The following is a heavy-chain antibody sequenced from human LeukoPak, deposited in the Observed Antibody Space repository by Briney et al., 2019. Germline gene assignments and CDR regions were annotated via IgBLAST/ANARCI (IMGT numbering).Heavy chain of an antibody. CDR3: ARHSQRKDYYGMDV. V-gene: IGHV4-59*01. J-gene: IGHJ6*02. Sequence: PSETLSLTCTVSGGSISSYYWSWIRQPPGKGLEWIGYIYYSGSTNYNPSLKSRVTISVDTSKNQFSLKLSSVTAADTAVYYCARHSQRKDYYGMDVWGQGTTVTVSS. CDR1: GGSISSYY. CDR2: IYYSGST.